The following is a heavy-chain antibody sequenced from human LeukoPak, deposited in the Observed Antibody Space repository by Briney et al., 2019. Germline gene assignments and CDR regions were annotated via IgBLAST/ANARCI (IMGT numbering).Heavy chain of an antibody. CDR3: ARAQYYYDSSGYYPPWFGP. CDR1: GGSISSGGYS. J-gene: IGHJ5*02. CDR2: IYHSGST. V-gene: IGHV4-30-2*01. D-gene: IGHD3-22*01. Sequence: SETLSLTCAVSGGSISSGGYSWSWIRQPPGKGLEWIGCIYHSGSTYYNPSLKSRVTISVDRSKNQFSLKLSSVTAADTAVYYCARAQYYYDSSGYYPPWFGPWGQGTLVTVSS.